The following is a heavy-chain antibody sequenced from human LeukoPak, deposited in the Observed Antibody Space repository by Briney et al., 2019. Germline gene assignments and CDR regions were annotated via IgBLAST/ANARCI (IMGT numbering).Heavy chain of an antibody. V-gene: IGHV1-69*13. CDR1: GGTFSSYA. CDR2: IIPIFGTA. D-gene: IGHD3-10*01. CDR3: ARGRTTMGPNDY. Sequence: ASVKVSCKASGGTFSSYAISWVRQAPGQGLEWMGGIIPIFGTANYAQKFQGRVTITADESTSTAYMELSSLRSEDTAVYSCARGRTTMGPNDYWGQGPLVRVSS. J-gene: IGHJ4*02.